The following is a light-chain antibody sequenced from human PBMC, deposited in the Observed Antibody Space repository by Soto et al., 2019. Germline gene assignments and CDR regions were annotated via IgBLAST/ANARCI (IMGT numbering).Light chain of an antibody. J-gene: IGKJ4*01. CDR2: DAS. Sequence: EIVLTQSPATLSLSPGKRATLSCRASQSVSDFLHWFQQKPGQAPRLLIYDASNRATGIPARFSGSGSGTDFTLTISSLEPEDFAVYYCQQRSNWPLTFGEGTKVDIK. CDR1: QSVSDF. V-gene: IGKV3-11*01. CDR3: QQRSNWPLT.